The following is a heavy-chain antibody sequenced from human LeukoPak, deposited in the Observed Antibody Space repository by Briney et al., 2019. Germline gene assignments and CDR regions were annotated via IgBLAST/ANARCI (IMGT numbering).Heavy chain of an antibody. Sequence: SETLSLTCAVYGGSFSGYYWSWIRQPPGKGLEWIGYIYYSGSTYYNPSLKSRVTISVDTSKNQFSLKLSSVTAADTAVYYCARSGYYSLDAFDIWGQGTMVTVSS. V-gene: IGHV4-30-4*01. CDR1: GGSFSGYY. CDR2: IYYSGST. J-gene: IGHJ3*02. CDR3: ARSGYYSLDAFDI. D-gene: IGHD3-3*01.